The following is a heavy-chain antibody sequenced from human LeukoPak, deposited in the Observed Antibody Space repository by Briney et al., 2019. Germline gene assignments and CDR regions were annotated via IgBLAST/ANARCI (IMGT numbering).Heavy chain of an antibody. CDR1: GFTFSSYA. J-gene: IGHJ4*02. CDR2: SGSTGVST. D-gene: IGHD2-2*01. V-gene: IGHV3-23*01. Sequence: GGSLRLSCAASGFTFSSYAMNWVRQAPGKGLEWVSASGSTGVSTFYADSVKGRFTVSRDNSKNTLSLQMNSLRAEDTAVYYCAKDPGVVPAHYFDYWGQGILVTVSS. CDR3: AKDPGVVPAHYFDY.